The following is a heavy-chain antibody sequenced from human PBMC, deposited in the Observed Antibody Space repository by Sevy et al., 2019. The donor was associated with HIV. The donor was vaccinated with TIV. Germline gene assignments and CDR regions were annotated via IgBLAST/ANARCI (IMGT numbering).Heavy chain of an antibody. J-gene: IGHJ3*02. CDR3: ASPPGIAVAGNAFDI. V-gene: IGHV3-21*01. D-gene: IGHD6-19*01. Sequence: GGSLRLSCAASGFTFSSYSMNWVRQAPGKGLEWVSSISSSSSYIYYADSVKGRFTISRDNAKNSLYLQMNSLRAEDTAVYYCASPPGIAVAGNAFDIWGQGKMVTVSS. CDR1: GFTFSSYS. CDR2: ISSSSSYI.